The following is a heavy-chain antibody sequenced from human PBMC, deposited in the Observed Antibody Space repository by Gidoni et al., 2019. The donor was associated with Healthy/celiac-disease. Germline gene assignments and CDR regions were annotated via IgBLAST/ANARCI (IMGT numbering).Heavy chain of an antibody. CDR2: IIPIFGTA. V-gene: IGHV1-69*01. CDR3: ARVKDYGYYVDY. CDR1: GGNFSSYA. D-gene: IGHD4-17*01. J-gene: IGHJ4*02. Sequence: QVQPVPSGAEVTKPGCAVKVSSNASGGNFSSYAIIWVRQAPGQVLEWMGGIIPIFGTANYAQKFQGRVTITADESTSTAYLELSSLGSEDTAGYYCARVKDYGYYVDYWGQGTLVTVSS.